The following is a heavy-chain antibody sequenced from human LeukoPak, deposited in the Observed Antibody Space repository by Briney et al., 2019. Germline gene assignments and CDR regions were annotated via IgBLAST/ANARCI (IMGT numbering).Heavy chain of an antibody. Sequence: ASVKVSCKGAGYTFVNFGLIWVRQAPGQGLEWMGWISPENGDTNCAQTFQDRVTMTTDTSTNTAYMELRSLTSDDTAVYFCARVFGYYYFYMDVWGEGTTVIISS. D-gene: IGHD3/OR15-3a*01. V-gene: IGHV1-18*01. CDR1: GYTFVNFG. CDR3: ARVFGYYYFYMDV. CDR2: ISPENGDT. J-gene: IGHJ6*03.